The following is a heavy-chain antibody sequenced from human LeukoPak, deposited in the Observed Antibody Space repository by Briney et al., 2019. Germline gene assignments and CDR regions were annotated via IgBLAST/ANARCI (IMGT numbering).Heavy chain of an antibody. Sequence: RASVKVSCKVSGYTLTELSMHWVRQAPGKGLEWMGGFDPEGGETIYAQKFQGRVTMTEDTSTDTAYMELSSLRSEDTAVYYCATTRGDYSNYPDYYYYGMDVWGQGTTVTVSS. V-gene: IGHV1-24*01. CDR2: FDPEGGET. CDR3: ATTRGDYSNYPDYYYYGMDV. D-gene: IGHD4-11*01. J-gene: IGHJ6*02. CDR1: GYTLTELS.